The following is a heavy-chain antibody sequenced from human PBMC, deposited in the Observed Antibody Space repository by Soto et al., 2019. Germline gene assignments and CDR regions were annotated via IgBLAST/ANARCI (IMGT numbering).Heavy chain of an antibody. D-gene: IGHD1-26*01. Sequence: LRVXCSDSGFTFGSFGIDWVRQAPGKVLGWVSQIGPDGTDIVYADSVQGRFIISRDNARNTVYLQMNSLEAEDTAVYYCAKLPWEVAPSWGQGTLVTVSS. V-gene: IGHV3-74*03. J-gene: IGHJ5*02. CDR1: GFTFGSFG. CDR3: AKLPWEVAPS. CDR2: IGPDGTDI.